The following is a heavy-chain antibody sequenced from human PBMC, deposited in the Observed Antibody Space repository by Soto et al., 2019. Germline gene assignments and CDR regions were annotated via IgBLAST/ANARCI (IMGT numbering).Heavy chain of an antibody. CDR2: INLKSGDT. CDR1: AFLFSGYY. J-gene: IGHJ4*02. D-gene: IGHD3-22*01. CDR3: SSVHAYYNISGYMEY. Sequence: GASVKVSCKTPAFLFSGYYIHWVRQAPGQGLEWMGWINLKSGDTKYAQSFQGRLTMTRDTSITTVYMELSGLRSEDTAVYFCSSVHAYYNISGYMEYWGQGTLVTVSS. V-gene: IGHV1-2*02.